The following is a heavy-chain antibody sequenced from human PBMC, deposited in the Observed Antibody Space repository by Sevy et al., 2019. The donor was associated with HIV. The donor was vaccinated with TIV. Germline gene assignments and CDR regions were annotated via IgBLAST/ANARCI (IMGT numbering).Heavy chain of an antibody. J-gene: IGHJ6*03. CDR2: IKQDGSEK. Sequence: GGSLRLSCAASGCTFSSYWMSWVRQAPGKGQEWVANIKQDGSEKYYVDSVKGRFTISRDNAKNSLYLQMNSLRAEDTAEYYCARGGADYYYMDVWRKGTTVTVSS. D-gene: IGHD1-26*01. CDR1: GCTFSSYW. CDR3: ARGGADYYYMDV. V-gene: IGHV3-7*03.